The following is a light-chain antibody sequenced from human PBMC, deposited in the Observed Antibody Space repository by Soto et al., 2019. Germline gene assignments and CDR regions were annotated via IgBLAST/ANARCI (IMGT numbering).Light chain of an antibody. CDR1: QSVSSY. CDR2: DAS. J-gene: IGKJ5*01. CDR3: QERSNWPCPIT. V-gene: IGKV3-11*01. Sequence: EIVLTQSPATLSLSPGERATLSCRASQSVSSYLAWYQQKPGQAPRLLIYDASNRATGIPARFSGSGSGTDFTLTISSLEPEDFAVYYCQERSNWPCPITFGQGTRLEIK.